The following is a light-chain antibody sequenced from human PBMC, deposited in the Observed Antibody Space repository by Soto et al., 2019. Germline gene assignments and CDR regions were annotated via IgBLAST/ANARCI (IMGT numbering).Light chain of an antibody. CDR3: MQALQTPLT. V-gene: IGKV2-28*01. Sequence: DTVMTQSPLSLPVTLGQPASISCRSSQSLLYRNGFHYLDWYLQKPGQSPQLLIYLGSNRASGVPDRFSGSGSGTDFTLKISRVEAEDVGVYYCMQALQTPLTFGQGTRLEIK. CDR2: LGS. CDR1: QSLLYRNGFHY. J-gene: IGKJ5*01.